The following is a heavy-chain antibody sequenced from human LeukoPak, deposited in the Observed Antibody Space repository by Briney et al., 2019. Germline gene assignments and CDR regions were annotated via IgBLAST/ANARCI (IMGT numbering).Heavy chain of an antibody. CDR2: IHGDGRTT. Sequence: GGSLRLSCAASGFTFSSYWIHWVRQVPGKGLVWVSRIHGDGRTTTYADSVRGRFTISRDNAKNTLYLQMNSLRAEDTAVYYCARDNGENYHTAFDYWGQGTLVTVSS. CDR3: ARDNGENYHTAFDY. D-gene: IGHD2-8*01. J-gene: IGHJ4*02. CDR1: GFTFSSYW. V-gene: IGHV3-74*01.